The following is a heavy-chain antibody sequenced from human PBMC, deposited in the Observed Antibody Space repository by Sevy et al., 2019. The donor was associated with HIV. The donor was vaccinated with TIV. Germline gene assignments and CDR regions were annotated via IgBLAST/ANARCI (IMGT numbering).Heavy chain of an antibody. D-gene: IGHD3-3*01. CDR1: GFTFSSYW. CDR3: ARDVGEGGDYYGMDV. CDR2: IKQDGSEK. V-gene: IGHV3-7*01. Sequence: GGSLRLSCAASGFTFSSYWMSWVRQAPGKGLEWVANIKQDGSEKYYVDSVKGRFTISRDNAKNSLYLQMNSLRAEDTAVYYCARDVGEGGDYYGMDVWGQGTTVTVSS. J-gene: IGHJ6*02.